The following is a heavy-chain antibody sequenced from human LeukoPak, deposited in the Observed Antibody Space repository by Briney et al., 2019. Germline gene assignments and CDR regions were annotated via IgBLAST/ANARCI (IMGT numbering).Heavy chain of an antibody. CDR3: ARAHPSDY. Sequence: GGSLRLSCAASGFTFSCFTMNWVRQAPGKGLEWVSSISSSSSYIYYADSVKGRFTISRDNAKNSLYLQMNSLSVEDTAVYYCARAHPSDYWGQGTLVTVSS. V-gene: IGHV3-21*04. CDR1: GFTFSCFT. CDR2: ISSSSSYI. J-gene: IGHJ4*02.